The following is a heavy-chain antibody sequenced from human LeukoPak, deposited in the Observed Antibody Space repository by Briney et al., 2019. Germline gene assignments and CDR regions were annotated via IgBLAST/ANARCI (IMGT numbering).Heavy chain of an antibody. J-gene: IGHJ6*02. V-gene: IGHV1-69*13. Sequence: GASVKVSCTASGGTFSSYAISWVRQAPGQGLEWMGGIIPIFGTANYAQKFQGRVTITADESTSTAYMELSSLRSEDTAVYYCASPGITAGYYYYGMDVWGQGTTVTVSS. CDR1: GGTFSSYA. CDR3: ASPGITAGYYYYGMDV. CDR2: IIPIFGTA. D-gene: IGHD3-3*01.